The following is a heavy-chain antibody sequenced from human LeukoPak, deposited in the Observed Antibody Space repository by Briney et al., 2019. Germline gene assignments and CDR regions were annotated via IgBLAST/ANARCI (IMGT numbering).Heavy chain of an antibody. CDR2: INWNGGST. V-gene: IGHV3-20*04. CDR1: GFTFDDYG. CDR3: ARDATYYYDSSGYPSARRDAFDI. Sequence: GGSLRLSCAASGFTFDDYGMSWVRQAPGKGLEWVSGINWNGGSTVYADSVKGRFTISRDNAKNSLYLQMSSLRAEDTALYYCARDATYYYDSSGYPSARRDAFDIWGQGTMVTVSS. D-gene: IGHD3-22*01. J-gene: IGHJ3*02.